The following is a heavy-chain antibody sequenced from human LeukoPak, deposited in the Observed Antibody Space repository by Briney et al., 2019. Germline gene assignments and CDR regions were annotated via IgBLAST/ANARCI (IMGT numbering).Heavy chain of an antibody. V-gene: IGHV1-3*01. CDR1: GYTFTIYA. D-gene: IGHD3-22*01. J-gene: IGHJ4*02. Sequence: ASVKVSCKASGYTFTIYAMHWVRQAPGQRLEWMGWINAGNGNTKYSRKFRGRVTITRDTSASTAYMELSSLRSEDTAVYYCASEVAYYDSSGYHDYWGQGTLVTVSS. CDR3: ASEVAYYDSSGYHDY. CDR2: INAGNGNT.